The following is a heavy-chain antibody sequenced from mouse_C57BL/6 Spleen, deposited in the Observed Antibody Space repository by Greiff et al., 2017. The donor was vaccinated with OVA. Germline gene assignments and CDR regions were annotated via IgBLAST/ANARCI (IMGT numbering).Heavy chain of an antibody. V-gene: IGHV14-4*01. CDR1: GFNIKDDY. CDR3: TTSNYYAMDY. J-gene: IGHJ4*01. Sequence: VQLQQSGAELVRPGASVKLSCTASGFNIKDDYMHWVKQRPEQGLEWIGWIDPENGDTEYASKFQGKATITADTSSNTAYLQLSSLTSEDTAVYYCTTSNYYAMDYWGQGTSVTVSS. CDR2: IDPENGDT.